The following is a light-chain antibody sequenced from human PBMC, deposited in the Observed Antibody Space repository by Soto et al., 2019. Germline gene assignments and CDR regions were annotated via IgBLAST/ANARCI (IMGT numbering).Light chain of an antibody. Sequence: DIQLTQSPSSLSASVGDRVTITFRASQTIIRYLNWYQHKPWRAPDLLLYAVSSLQSGVPSRFSCSGSGTEISLTISSLQPEDFATYYCQESYSTLYTFGPGTKVDIK. J-gene: IGKJ3*01. V-gene: IGKV1-39*01. CDR1: QTIIRY. CDR2: AVS. CDR3: QESYSTLYT.